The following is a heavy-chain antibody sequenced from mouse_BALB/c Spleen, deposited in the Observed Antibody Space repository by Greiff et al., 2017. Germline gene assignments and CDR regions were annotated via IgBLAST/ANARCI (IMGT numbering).Heavy chain of an antibody. J-gene: IGHJ3*01. D-gene: IGHD1-2*01. V-gene: IGHV2-9*02. CDR2: IWAGGST. Sequence: VKLQESGPGLVAPSQSLSITCTVSGFSLTSYGVHWVRQPPGKGLEWLGVIWAGGSTNYNSALMSRLSISKDNSKSQVFLKMNSLQTDDTAMYYCARGALLRRLFAYWGQGTLVTVSA. CDR3: ARGALLRRLFAY. CDR1: GFSLTSYG.